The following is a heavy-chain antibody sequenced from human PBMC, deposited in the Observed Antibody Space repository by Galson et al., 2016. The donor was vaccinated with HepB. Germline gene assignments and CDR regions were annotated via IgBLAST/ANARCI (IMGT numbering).Heavy chain of an antibody. CDR2: IYWDDDS. CDR3: ALLGDDSVSRGFFDY. CDR1: GMSLSSTGVA. D-gene: IGHD3-16*01. Sequence: PALVKPTQTLTLTCTLSGMSLSSTGVAVGWIRQSPGRALEWLAVIYWDDDSRYAPSLNSRLTVTRATSTSQVVLSLINVVPADTATYFCALLGDDSVSRGFFDYWGPGTRVTVSS. V-gene: IGHV2-5*05. J-gene: IGHJ4*02.